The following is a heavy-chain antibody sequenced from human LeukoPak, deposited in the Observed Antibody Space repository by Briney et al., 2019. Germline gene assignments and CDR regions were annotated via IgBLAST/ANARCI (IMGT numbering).Heavy chain of an antibody. J-gene: IGHJ4*02. CDR1: GGSISSYY. CDR2: IYYSGST. Sequence: PSETLSLTCTVSGGSISSYYWSWLRQPPGKGLEWIGYIYYSGSTNYNPSLKSRVTISVDTSKNQFSLKLSSVTAADTAVYYCAREALLYGSGSYFDYWGQGTLVTVSS. V-gene: IGHV4-59*01. D-gene: IGHD3-10*01. CDR3: AREALLYGSGSYFDY.